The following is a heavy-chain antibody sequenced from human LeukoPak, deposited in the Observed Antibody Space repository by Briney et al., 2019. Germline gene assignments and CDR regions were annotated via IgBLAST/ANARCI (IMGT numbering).Heavy chain of an antibody. Sequence: KPSETLSLTCTVSGGSISSSSYYWGWIRQPPGKGLEWIGYIYYSGSTNYNPSLKSRVTISVDTSKNQFSLKLSSVTAADTAVYYCASERGITGTTGEAFDIWGQGTMVTVSS. D-gene: IGHD1-20*01. V-gene: IGHV4-61*05. CDR3: ASERGITGTTGEAFDI. CDR1: GGSISSSSYY. CDR2: IYYSGST. J-gene: IGHJ3*02.